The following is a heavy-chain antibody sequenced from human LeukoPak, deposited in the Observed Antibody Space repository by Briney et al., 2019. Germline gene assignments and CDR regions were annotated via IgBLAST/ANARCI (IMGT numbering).Heavy chain of an antibody. V-gene: IGHV1-69*02. CDR3: ARSLQYYDIPSYYFDH. D-gene: IGHD3-9*01. CDR2: IIPILGIA. Sequence: KVSCKASGGTFSSYTISWVRQAPGQGLEWMGRIIPILGIANYAQKFQGRVTITADKSTSTAYMELSSLRSEDTAVYYCARSLQYYDIPSYYFDHWGQGTLVTVSS. J-gene: IGHJ4*02. CDR1: GGTFSSYT.